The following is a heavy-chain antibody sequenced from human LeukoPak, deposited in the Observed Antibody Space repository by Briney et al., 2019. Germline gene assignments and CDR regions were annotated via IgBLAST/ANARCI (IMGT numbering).Heavy chain of an antibody. CDR1: GFTFSSFA. CDR3: ANMQLVKGVFEI. D-gene: IGHD6-13*01. V-gene: IGHV3-23*01. J-gene: IGHJ3*02. CDR2: ISGGSENT. Sequence: GGSLRLSCAASGFTFSSFAMSWVRQAPGKGLDWVSSISGGSENTYYADSVKGRFAISRDDSKNTLDLHLNSLTADDTAVYYCANMQLVKGVFEIWGQGTRVTVSS.